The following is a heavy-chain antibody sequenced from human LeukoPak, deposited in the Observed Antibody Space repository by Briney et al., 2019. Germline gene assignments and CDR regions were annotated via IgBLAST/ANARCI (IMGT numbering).Heavy chain of an antibody. CDR3: ARGRGWSRVDWFDP. J-gene: IGHJ5*02. CDR1: GGSISSYY. D-gene: IGHD6-19*01. V-gene: IGHV4-59*01. CDR2: IYYSGST. Sequence: SVTLSLTCTVSGGSISSYYWSWIRQPPGKGLEWIGYIYYSGSTNYNPSLKSRVTISVDTSKNQFSLKLSSVTAADTAVYYCARGRGWSRVDWFDPWGQGTLVTVSS.